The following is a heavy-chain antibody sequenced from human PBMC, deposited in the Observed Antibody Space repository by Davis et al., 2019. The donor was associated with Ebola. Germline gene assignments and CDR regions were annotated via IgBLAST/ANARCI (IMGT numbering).Heavy chain of an antibody. CDR2: IKQDGSEK. CDR1: GFTFSSYW. Sequence: GGSLRLSCAASGFTFSSYWMSWVRQAPGKGLEWVANIKQDGSEKYYVDSVKGRFTISRDNAKNSLYLQMNSLRAEDTAVYYCARDNIVVVPAAIFYYYYGMDVWGQGTTVTVSS. CDR3: ARDNIVVVPAAIFYYYYGMDV. J-gene: IGHJ6*02. D-gene: IGHD2-2*01. V-gene: IGHV3-7*03.